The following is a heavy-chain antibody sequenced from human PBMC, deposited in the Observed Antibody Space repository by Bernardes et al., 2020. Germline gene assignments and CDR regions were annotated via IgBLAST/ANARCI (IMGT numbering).Heavy chain of an antibody. CDR1: GGSFSGYY. Sequence: SETLSLTCAVYGGSFSGYYWSWIRQPPGKGLEWIGEINHSGSTNYNPSLKSRVTISVDTSKNQFSLKLSSVTAADTAVYYCARRGYIWGSYRWADWFDPWGQGTLVTVSS. V-gene: IGHV4-34*01. CDR2: INHSGST. J-gene: IGHJ5*02. CDR3: ARRGYIWGSYRWADWFDP. D-gene: IGHD3-16*02.